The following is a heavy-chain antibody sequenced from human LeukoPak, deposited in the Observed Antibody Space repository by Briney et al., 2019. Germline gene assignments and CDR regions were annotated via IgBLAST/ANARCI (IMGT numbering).Heavy chain of an antibody. CDR1: GFTFSSYG. Sequence: GGSLRLSCAASGFTFSSYGMHWVRQAPGKGLEWVAVISYDGSNIYYADSVKGRFTISRDNAKNSLYLQMNSLRAEDTAVYYCARRPDYVWGSYRFIHWYFDLWGRGTLVTVSS. CDR3: ARRPDYVWGSYRFIHWYFDL. CDR2: ISYDGSNI. J-gene: IGHJ2*01. V-gene: IGHV3-30*03. D-gene: IGHD3-16*02.